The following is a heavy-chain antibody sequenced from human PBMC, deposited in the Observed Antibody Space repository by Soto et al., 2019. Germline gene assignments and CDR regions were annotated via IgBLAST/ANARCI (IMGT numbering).Heavy chain of an antibody. CDR3: ARVPPLTPYYFDY. Sequence: SVKVSCKASGGTFSSYAISWLRQSPGQGLEWMGGIIPIFGTANYAQKFQGRVTITADESTSTAYMELSSLRSEDTAVYYCARVPPLTPYYFDYWGQGTLVTVSS. V-gene: IGHV1-69*13. CDR2: IIPIFGTA. D-gene: IGHD2-15*01. CDR1: GGTFSSYA. J-gene: IGHJ4*02.